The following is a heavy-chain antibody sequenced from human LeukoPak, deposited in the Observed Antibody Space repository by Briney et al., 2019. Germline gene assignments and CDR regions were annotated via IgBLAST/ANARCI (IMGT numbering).Heavy chain of an antibody. CDR1: GFTFSSYE. J-gene: IGHJ4*02. D-gene: IGHD3-10*01. V-gene: IGHV3-48*03. CDR2: ISSSGSTI. Sequence: PGGSLRLSCAASGFTFSSYEMNWVRQAPGKGLEWVSYISSSGSTIYYADSVKGRFTISRDNAKNSLYLQMNSLRAEDTAVYYSAPKPLYYGSGSHKLLSYWGQGTLVTVSS. CDR3: APKPLYYGSGSHKLLSY.